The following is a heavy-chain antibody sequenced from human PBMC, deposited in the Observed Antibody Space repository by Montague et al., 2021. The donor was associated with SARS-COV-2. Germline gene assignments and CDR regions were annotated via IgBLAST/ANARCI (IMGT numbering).Heavy chain of an antibody. CDR3: ARGAGGRLQSGYYGMDV. D-gene: IGHD5-24*01. Sequence: SLRLSFSASGFTFSSYWMHWVRPSPGKGLVLVSRINSDGSSPSYSDSVNVRFTISRDNATITLYLQMNSLRAEDTAVYYCARGAGGRLQSGYYGMDVWGQGTTVTVSS. V-gene: IGHV3-74*01. CDR1: GFTFSSYW. J-gene: IGHJ6*02. CDR2: INSDGSSP.